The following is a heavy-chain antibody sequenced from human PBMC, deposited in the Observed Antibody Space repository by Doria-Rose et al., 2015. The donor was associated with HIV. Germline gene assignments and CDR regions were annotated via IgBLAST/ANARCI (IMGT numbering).Heavy chain of an antibody. Sequence: SWIRQPPGKGLEWIGYSYYSGSTYYNPSLKSRVTISIDTSKNQFSLKLSSVTAADTAVYYCARELRLNTYYFDYWGQGTLVSVSS. CDR2: SYYSGST. V-gene: IGHV4-30-4*08. J-gene: IGHJ4*02. D-gene: IGHD5-12*01. CDR3: ARELRLNTYYFDY.